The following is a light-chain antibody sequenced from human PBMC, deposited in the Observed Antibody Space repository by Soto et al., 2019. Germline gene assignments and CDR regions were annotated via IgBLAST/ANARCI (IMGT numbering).Light chain of an antibody. CDR1: QSVGNNY. J-gene: IGKJ1*01. CDR2: GGS. CDR3: QQFGSAPEGT. V-gene: IGKV3-20*01. Sequence: EIVLTQSPGTLSLSPGERATLSCRASQSVGNNYLAWYQQKPGQAPRLLIYGGSSRGTGIPDRFSGSGSGTDFTVTISRLEPEDFAVYYCQQFGSAPEGTFGQGTKVDNK.